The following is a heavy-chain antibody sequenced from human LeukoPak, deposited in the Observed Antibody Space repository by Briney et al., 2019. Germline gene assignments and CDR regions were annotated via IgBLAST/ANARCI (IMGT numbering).Heavy chain of an antibody. CDR2: IYPGDSDT. Sequence: GESLKISCKGSGYSFLSYWIGWVRQVPGKGLEWMGIIYPGDSDTRYSPSFQGQVTIPIDKSISTAYLQWSSLKASDTAMYYCTREDDYGGNSGGYWGQGTLVTVSS. V-gene: IGHV5-51*01. CDR1: GYSFLSYW. D-gene: IGHD4-23*01. J-gene: IGHJ4*02. CDR3: TREDDYGGNSGGY.